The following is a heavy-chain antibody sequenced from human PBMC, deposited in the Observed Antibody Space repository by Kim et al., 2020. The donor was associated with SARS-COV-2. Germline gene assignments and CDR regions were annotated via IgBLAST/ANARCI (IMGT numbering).Heavy chain of an antibody. D-gene: IGHD6-13*01. Sequence: NPTLKSRVTISVDTSKNQFPLKLSSVTAADTAVYYCARVFVAAAGRPVDYWGQGTLVTVSS. CDR3: ARVFVAAAGRPVDY. V-gene: IGHV4-39*06. J-gene: IGHJ4*02.